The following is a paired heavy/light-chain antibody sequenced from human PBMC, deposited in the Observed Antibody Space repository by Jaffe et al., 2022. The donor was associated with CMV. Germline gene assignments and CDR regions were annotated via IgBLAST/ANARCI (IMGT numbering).Light chain of an antibody. CDR3: QQYGSSPKT. V-gene: IGKV3-20*01. CDR1: QSVSSGY. CDR2: GAS. J-gene: IGKJ1*01. Sequence: EIVLTQSPGTLSLSPGERATLSCRASQSVSSGYLAWYQQKPGQAPRLLIYGASNRATGIPDRFSGSGSGTDFTLTISRLEPEDFAVYFCQQYGSSPKTFGQGTKVEIK.
Heavy chain of an antibody. CDR2: IWYDGSNK. D-gene: IGHD3-22*01. Sequence: QVQLVESGGGVVQPGRSLRLSCAASGFTFSHYVMHWVRQAPGKGLEWVAGIWYDGSNKYYADSLKDRFTISRDNSKNTLYLQMNSLRAEDTGVYYCARDSWDISGHYQHWGQGTLVTVSS. J-gene: IGHJ1*01. CDR1: GFTFSHYV. CDR3: ARDSWDISGHYQH. V-gene: IGHV3-33*01.